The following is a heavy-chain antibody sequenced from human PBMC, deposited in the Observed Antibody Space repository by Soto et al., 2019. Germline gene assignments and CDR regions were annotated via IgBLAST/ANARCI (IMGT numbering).Heavy chain of an antibody. CDR2: IKQDGSEK. Sequence: EVQLVESGGGLVQPGGSLRLSCVASGFALSNYWINWVRQAPGKGLEWVANIKQDGSEKNYVYSVKGRFTISRDNARNSLYLQMNSLRAEDTADYYCAIETSKWGCWGQGTLGTVSS. CDR1: GFALSNYW. J-gene: IGHJ4*02. CDR3: AIETSKWGC. D-gene: IGHD2-8*01. V-gene: IGHV3-7*05.